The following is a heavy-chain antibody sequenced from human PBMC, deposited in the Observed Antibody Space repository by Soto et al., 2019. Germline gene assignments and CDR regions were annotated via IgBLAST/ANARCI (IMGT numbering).Heavy chain of an antibody. Sequence: EVQLVESGGGLVKPGGSLRLSCAASGCTFSSYSMNWVRQAPGKGLEWVSSISSSSSYIYYADSVKGRFTISRDNAKNSLYLQMNSLRAEDTAVYYCARDRTGYDFWSGYYTGAYFDYWGQGTLVTVSS. CDR1: GCTFSSYS. CDR3: ARDRTGYDFWSGYYTGAYFDY. D-gene: IGHD3-3*01. J-gene: IGHJ4*02. V-gene: IGHV3-21*01. CDR2: ISSSSSYI.